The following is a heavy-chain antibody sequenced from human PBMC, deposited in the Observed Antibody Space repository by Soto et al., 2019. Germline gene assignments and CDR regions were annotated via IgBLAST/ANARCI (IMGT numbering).Heavy chain of an antibody. CDR1: GDSVSSNSVA. Sequence: QIQLQQSGPALVEPSQTLSVTCAISGDSVSSNSVAWNWVRQSPSRGLEWLGRTYYRSKWYYDYALSVQGRITITPDTSKNHLSLQLNSVTPEDTAVYYCGRVIGSSWFDHWGQGTLVTVSS. J-gene: IGHJ5*02. CDR3: GRVIGSSWFDH. D-gene: IGHD6-13*01. CDR2: TYYRSKWYY. V-gene: IGHV6-1*01.